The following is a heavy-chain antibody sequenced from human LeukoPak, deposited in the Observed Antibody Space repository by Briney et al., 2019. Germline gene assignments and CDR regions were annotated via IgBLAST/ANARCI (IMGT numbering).Heavy chain of an antibody. J-gene: IGHJ4*02. CDR3: ARADYYDSSGYNDY. V-gene: IGHV3-53*01. CDR2: IYSGGNT. Sequence: GGSLRLSCAASGFTVSSNYMSWVRQAPGKGLEWVSVIYSGGNTFYAAAVKGRFTVSRDNSKNTLYLQMTSLRAEDTAVYYCARADYYDSSGYNDYWGQGTLVTVSS. CDR1: GFTVSSNY. D-gene: IGHD3-22*01.